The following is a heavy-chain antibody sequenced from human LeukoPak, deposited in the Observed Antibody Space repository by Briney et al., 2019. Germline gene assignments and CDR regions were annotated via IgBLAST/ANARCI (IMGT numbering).Heavy chain of an antibody. Sequence: PSETLTLSCTVSGGSISSSSYYWGWIRQPPGKGLEWIGSIYYSGGTYYNPSLKSRVTISVDTSKNQFTLKLSSVTAADTAVYYCARRGSRCSRNCAFDIWGQAMVVTVSS. V-gene: IGHV4-39*01. CDR3: ARRGSRCSRNCAFDI. J-gene: IGHJ3*02. D-gene: IGHD2-2*01. CDR1: GGSISSSSYY. CDR2: IYYSGGT.